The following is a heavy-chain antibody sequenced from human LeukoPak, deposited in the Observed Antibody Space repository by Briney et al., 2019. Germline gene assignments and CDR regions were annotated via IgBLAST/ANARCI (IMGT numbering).Heavy chain of an antibody. CDR1: GFIFSNYW. CDR3: ATLNGPLFEY. D-gene: IGHD2-8*01. J-gene: IGHJ4*02. V-gene: IGHV3-7*01. Sequence: PGGSLRLSCAASGFIFSNYWMSWVRQGPGKGLEWVADIKQDGSETYYVDSVKGRFTISRDNAKDSLYLQMNSLRAEDTAVYYCATLNGPLFEYWGQGTLVTVSS. CDR2: IKQDGSET.